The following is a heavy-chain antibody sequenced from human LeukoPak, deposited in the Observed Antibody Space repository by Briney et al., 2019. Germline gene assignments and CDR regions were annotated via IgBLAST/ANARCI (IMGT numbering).Heavy chain of an antibody. CDR3: ARFSTSCYTFDY. V-gene: IGHV4-30-4*08. CDR1: GGSISSGDYY. CDR2: IYYSGST. D-gene: IGHD2-2*02. Sequence: SETLSLTCTVSGGSISSGDYYWSWIRQPPGKGLEWIGYIYYSGSTYYNPSLKSRVTISVDTSKNQFSLKLSSVTAADTAVYYCARFSTSCYTFDYWGQGTLVTVSS. J-gene: IGHJ4*02.